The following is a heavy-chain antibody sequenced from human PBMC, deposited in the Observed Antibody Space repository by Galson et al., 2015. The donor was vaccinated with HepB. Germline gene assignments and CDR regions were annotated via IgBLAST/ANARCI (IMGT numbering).Heavy chain of an antibody. D-gene: IGHD6-13*01. CDR3: VKDVLRAAWYSSSWYSYFDY. J-gene: IGHJ4*02. CDR2: ISSNGGST. Sequence: LRLSCAASGFTFSSYAMHWVCQAPGKGLEYVSAISSNGGSTYYADSVKGRFTISRDNSKNTLYLQMSSLRAEDTAVYYCVKDVLRAAWYSSSWYSYFDYWGQGTLVTVSS. CDR1: GFTFSSYA. V-gene: IGHV3-64D*06.